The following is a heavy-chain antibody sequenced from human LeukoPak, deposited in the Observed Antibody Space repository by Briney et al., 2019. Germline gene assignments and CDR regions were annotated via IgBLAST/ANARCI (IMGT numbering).Heavy chain of an antibody. V-gene: IGHV3-23*01. CDR2: ISFTGSNT. D-gene: IGHD7-27*01. CDR1: GFSFSSYA. J-gene: IGHJ5*02. CDR3: AKNWDHRKDWFDT. Sequence: PGGSLRLSCMASGFSFSSYAMNWVRQAPGKGLEWVSAISFTGSNTYYADSVRGRFTISRDNSKNMLYLHMDGLRAEDTATYFCAKNWDHRKDWFDTWGQGTLVTVSS.